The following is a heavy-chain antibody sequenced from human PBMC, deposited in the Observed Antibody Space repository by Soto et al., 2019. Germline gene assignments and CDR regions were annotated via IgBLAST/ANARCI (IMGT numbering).Heavy chain of an antibody. CDR3: TASAYDTFLDY. J-gene: IGHJ4*02. CDR2: IRNKANNYAT. CDR1: GFTFSGSA. Sequence: PGGSLRLSCSASGFTFSGSAMHWVRQASGKGLEWVGRIRNKANNYATAYAASVRGRFTISRDDSKNTAYLQMNSLKTEDTAVYYCTASAYDTFLDYWPQRRLVTVSS. V-gene: IGHV3-73*01. D-gene: IGHD5-12*01.